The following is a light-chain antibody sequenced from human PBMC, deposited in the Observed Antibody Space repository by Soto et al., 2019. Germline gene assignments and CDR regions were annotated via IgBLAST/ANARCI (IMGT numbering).Light chain of an antibody. CDR3: HQARTFAWT. V-gene: IGKV1-12*01. CDR2: EVS. Sequence: DIQMTQSPSSVSASVGDRVTITCRASQDISRQLAWYQQKVGKAPKLLIFEVSNLESGVPSRFSGSGSGTDFTLTISSLQPEDFATYYCHQARTFAWTFGQGTKVEIK. J-gene: IGKJ1*01. CDR1: QDISRQ.